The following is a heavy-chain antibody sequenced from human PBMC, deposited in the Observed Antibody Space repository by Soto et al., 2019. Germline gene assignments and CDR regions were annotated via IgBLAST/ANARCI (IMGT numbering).Heavy chain of an antibody. V-gene: IGHV3-33*01. J-gene: IGHJ5*02. CDR1: GFTFSSYG. CDR3: ARTFLKDYSRLFDP. D-gene: IGHD4-4*01. Sequence: GGSLRLSCAASGFTFSSYGMHWVRQAPGKGLEWVAVIWYDGSNKYYTDSVKGRFTISRDNSKNTLYLQMNSLRAEDTAVYYCARTFLKDYSRLFDPWGQGTLVTVSS. CDR2: IWYDGSNK.